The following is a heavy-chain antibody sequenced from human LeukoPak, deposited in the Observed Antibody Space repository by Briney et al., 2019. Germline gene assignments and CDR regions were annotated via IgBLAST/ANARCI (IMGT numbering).Heavy chain of an antibody. D-gene: IGHD5-18*01. J-gene: IGHJ4*02. CDR2: ISGDGGST. Sequence: GGSLRLSCAASGFTFDDYAMHWVRQAPGKGLEWVSLISGDGGSTYYADSVKGRFTISRGNSKNSLYLQMNSLRTEDTALYYCAKEGGYSYGYVVYFDYWGQGTLVTVSS. CDR3: AKEGGYSYGYVVYFDY. CDR1: GFTFDDYA. V-gene: IGHV3-43*02.